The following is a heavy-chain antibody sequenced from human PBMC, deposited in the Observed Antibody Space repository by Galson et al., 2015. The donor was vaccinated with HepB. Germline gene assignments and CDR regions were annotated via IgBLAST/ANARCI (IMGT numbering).Heavy chain of an antibody. Sequence: QSGAEVKKPGESLKISCKGSGYSFTSYWIGWVRQMPGKGLEWMGIIYPGDSDTRYSPSFQGQVTISADKSISTAYLQWSSLKASDTAMYYCAGPKVGSGWQGGAFDVWGQGTMVTVSS. J-gene: IGHJ3*01. CDR1: GYSFTSYW. CDR2: IYPGDSDT. D-gene: IGHD6-19*01. V-gene: IGHV5-51*03. CDR3: AGPKVGSGWQGGAFDV.